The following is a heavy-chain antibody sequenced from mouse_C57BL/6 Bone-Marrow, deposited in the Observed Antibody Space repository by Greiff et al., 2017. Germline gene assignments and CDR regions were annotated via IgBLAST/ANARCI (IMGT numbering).Heavy chain of an antibody. Sequence: VQLQQSGAELVRPGASVKLSCTASGFNIKDDYMHWVKQRPEQGLEWIGWIDPENGDTEYASKFQGKATLPADTSSNTAYLQLSSLTSEDTAVYYCTTDYGSSYPAVVAYWGQGTLVTVSA. J-gene: IGHJ3*01. CDR3: TTDYGSSYPAVVAY. D-gene: IGHD1-1*01. CDR2: IDPENGDT. CDR1: GFNIKDDY. V-gene: IGHV14-4*01.